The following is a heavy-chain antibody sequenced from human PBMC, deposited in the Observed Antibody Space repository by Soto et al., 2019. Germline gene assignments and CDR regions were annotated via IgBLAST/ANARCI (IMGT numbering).Heavy chain of an antibody. V-gene: IGHV4-34*01. CDR1: GGSFSGYY. CDR3: ARGSVVGYYYYYMDV. CDR2: SNHSGST. Sequence: QVQLQQWGAGLLKPSETLSLTCAVYGGSFSGYYWSWIRQPPGKGLEWIGESNHSGSTNYNPSLKGRVTISVDTSKNQFSLKLSSVTAADTAVYYCARGSVVGYYYYYMDVWGKGTTVTVSS. D-gene: IGHD2-2*01. J-gene: IGHJ6*03.